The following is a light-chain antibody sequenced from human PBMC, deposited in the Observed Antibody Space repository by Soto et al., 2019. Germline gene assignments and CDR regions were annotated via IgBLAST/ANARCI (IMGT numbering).Light chain of an antibody. Sequence: EKMVTQSPATPFFFLEEKNTPSPRASQIVSSKVAWYQQRPGQAPRLLIYGASTRATGIPARFSGSGSGTEFTLTISSLQSEDFAVYYCQQYNDWWTFGQGTKV. CDR1: QIVSSK. CDR3: QQYNDWWT. J-gene: IGKJ1*01. V-gene: IGKV3-15*01. CDR2: GAS.